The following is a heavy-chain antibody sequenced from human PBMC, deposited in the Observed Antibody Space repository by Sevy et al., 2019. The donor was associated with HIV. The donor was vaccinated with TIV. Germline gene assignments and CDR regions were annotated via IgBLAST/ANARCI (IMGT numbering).Heavy chain of an antibody. CDR2: ITSGGNSI. J-gene: IGHJ6*03. V-gene: IGHV3-11*01. D-gene: IGHD4-17*01. CDR1: GFAFSDYY. CDR3: ARVDYDDYTTWGTGYYYMDV. Sequence: GGSLRLSCAVSGFAFSDYYMTWIRQAPGKGLEWVSYITSGGNSINYAGSVKGRFTVSRDNTKNSLYLQMNSLRAEDTAVYYCARVDYDDYTTWGTGYYYMDVWGKWTMVTVSS.